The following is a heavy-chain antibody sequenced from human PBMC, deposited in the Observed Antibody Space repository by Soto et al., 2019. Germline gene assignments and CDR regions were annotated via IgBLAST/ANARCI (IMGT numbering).Heavy chain of an antibody. D-gene: IGHD2-15*01. CDR2: ISYDGTNK. J-gene: IGHJ4*02. CDR3: AKDRGRYCSGGTCYLFDS. V-gene: IGHV3-30*04. CDR1: GFTFSTYA. Sequence: GGSLRLSCVPSGFTFSTYAMHWVRQAPGKGLEWVAIISYDGTNKYYADSVEGRFTISRDNSKNTLYLQMNSLRVEDTALYYCAKDRGRYCSGGTCYLFDSWGQGA.